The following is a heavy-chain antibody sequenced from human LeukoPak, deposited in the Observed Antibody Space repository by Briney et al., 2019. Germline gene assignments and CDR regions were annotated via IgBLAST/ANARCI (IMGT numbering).Heavy chain of an antibody. V-gene: IGHV1-2*02. CDR3: PRASPLAAPGTNWFAP. CDR1: GYTFTDYH. Sequence: ASVKVSCKAPGYTFTDYHRHWVRQAPGQGLECMGWINPNSGGTNYAQKFQDRATMPRDPPISTASMEVSGLTPDDPAVYSCPRASPLAAPGTNWFAPCGQGTLATVSS. J-gene: IGHJ5*02. D-gene: IGHD6-13*01. CDR2: INPNSGGT.